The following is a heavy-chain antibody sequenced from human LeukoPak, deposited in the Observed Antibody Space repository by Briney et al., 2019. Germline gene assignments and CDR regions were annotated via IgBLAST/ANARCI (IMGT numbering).Heavy chain of an antibody. V-gene: IGHV4-31*03. CDR3: ARGWIVVVPAAKRAWFDP. CDR1: GVSISSSHYY. CDR2: IYYSGST. D-gene: IGHD2-2*01. Sequence: PSQTLSLTCTVSGVSISSSHYYWSWIRQHPGKGLEWIGYIYYSGSTHYNPSLKSRVTISVDTSKNQFSLKLSSVTAADTAVYYCARGWIVVVPAAKRAWFDPWGQGTLVTVSS. J-gene: IGHJ5*02.